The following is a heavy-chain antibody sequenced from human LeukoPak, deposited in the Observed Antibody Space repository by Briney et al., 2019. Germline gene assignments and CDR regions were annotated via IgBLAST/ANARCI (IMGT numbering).Heavy chain of an antibody. CDR1: GGSINSFY. J-gene: IGHJ4*02. D-gene: IGHD3-3*01. CDR2: IYASGST. CDR3: ASGGASDFWSALLFDC. Sequence: SETLSLTCTVSGGSINSFYWNWIRQPAGKGLEWIWRIYASGSTNYNPSFKSRVAMSVDTSKNQFSLKLSSVAAADTAVYFCASGGASDFWSALLFDCWGQGTLVTVSS. V-gene: IGHV4-4*07.